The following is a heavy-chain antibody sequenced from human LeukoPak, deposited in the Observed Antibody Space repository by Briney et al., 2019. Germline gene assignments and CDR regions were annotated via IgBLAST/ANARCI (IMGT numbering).Heavy chain of an antibody. J-gene: IGHJ4*02. CDR3: ARAPVTSCRGAFCYPFDY. CDR1: GFTFSDYY. D-gene: IGHD2-21*01. Sequence: GGSLRLSCAASGFTFSDYYMSWIRQAPGKGLEWVSASSSSDPGTYYADSVRGRFTISRDNSKNTLYLQMNRLRVDDAAVYYCARAPVTSCRGAFCYPFDYWGQGILVTVSS. V-gene: IGHV3-11*01. CDR2: SSSSDPGT.